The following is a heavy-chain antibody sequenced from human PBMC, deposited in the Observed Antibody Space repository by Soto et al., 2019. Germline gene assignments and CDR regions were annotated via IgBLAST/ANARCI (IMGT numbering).Heavy chain of an antibody. V-gene: IGHV1-3*01. CDR2: INAGNGNT. Sequence: GASVKVSCKASGYTFTSYARHWVRQAPGQRLEWMGWINAGNGNTKYSQKFQGRVTITRDTSASTAYMELSSLRSEDTAVHYCARDRGGDSSSWLTYYYYGMDVWGQGTTVTVSS. CDR1: GYTFTSYA. D-gene: IGHD6-13*01. CDR3: ARDRGGDSSSWLTYYYYGMDV. J-gene: IGHJ6*02.